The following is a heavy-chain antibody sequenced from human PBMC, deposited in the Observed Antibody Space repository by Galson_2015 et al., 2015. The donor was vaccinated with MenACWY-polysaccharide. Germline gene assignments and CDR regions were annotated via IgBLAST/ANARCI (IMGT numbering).Heavy chain of an antibody. CDR3: ARDHLGLGL. CDR2: IKKDGSEK. J-gene: IGHJ4*01. Sequence: SLRLSCAASGLTFSNWWMTWVRQAPGKGLEWVASIKKDGSEKYYVDSVKGRFTISRDNAKDSLYLQMNSLRAEDTAVYFCARDHLGLGLWGQGNPGHRLL. CDR1: GLTFSNWW. D-gene: IGHD7-27*01. V-gene: IGHV3-7*01.